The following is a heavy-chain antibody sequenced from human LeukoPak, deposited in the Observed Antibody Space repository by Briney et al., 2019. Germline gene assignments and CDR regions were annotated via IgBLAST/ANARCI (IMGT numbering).Heavy chain of an antibody. CDR2: ISSSSSYI. V-gene: IGHV3-21*04. D-gene: IGHD2-2*01. J-gene: IGHJ4*02. CDR1: GFTFSSYS. CDR3: AKRYCSSTSCRYFDY. Sequence: GGSLRLSCAASGFTFSSYSMNWVRQAPGKGLEWVSSISSSSSYIYYADSVKGRFTISRDNSKNTLYLQMNSLRAEDTAVYYCAKRYCSSTSCRYFDYWGQGTLVTVSS.